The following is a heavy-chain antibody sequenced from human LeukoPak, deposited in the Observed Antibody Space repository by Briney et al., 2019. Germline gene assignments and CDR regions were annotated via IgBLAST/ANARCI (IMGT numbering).Heavy chain of an antibody. D-gene: IGHD5-18*01. CDR1: GYTFTSYA. J-gene: IGHJ4*02. CDR2: INAGNGNT. V-gene: IGHV1-3*01. Sequence: ASVKVSCKASGYTFTSYAMHWVRQAPGQRLEWMGWINAGNGNTKYSQKFQGRVTITRDTSASTAYMELSSLRSEDTAVYYCARAPGAKIQLWLGVDYWGQGTLVTVSS. CDR3: ARAPGAKIQLWLGVDY.